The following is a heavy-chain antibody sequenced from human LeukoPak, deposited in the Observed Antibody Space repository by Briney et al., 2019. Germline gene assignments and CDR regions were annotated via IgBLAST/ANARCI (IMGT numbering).Heavy chain of an antibody. CDR3: ARILSMNSY. Sequence: GGSLRLSCAASGFTFSSYAMTWVRQAPGKGLEWVSSISDSGGNTYYADSVKGRFTISRDNAKNSLYLQMNSLRAEDTAVYYCARILSMNSYWGQGTLVAVSS. D-gene: IGHD3-9*01. CDR2: ISDSGGNT. J-gene: IGHJ4*02. CDR1: GFTFSSYA. V-gene: IGHV3-23*01.